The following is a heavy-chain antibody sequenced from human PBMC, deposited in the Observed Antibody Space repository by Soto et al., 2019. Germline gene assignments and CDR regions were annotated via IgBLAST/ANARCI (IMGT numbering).Heavy chain of an antibody. J-gene: IGHJ6*02. CDR1: GYTFTSYG. D-gene: IGHD1-26*01. Sequence: ASVKVSCEASGYTFTSYGISWVRQAPGQGLEWMGWISAYNGNTNYAQKLQGRVTMTTDTSTSTAYMELRSLRSDDTAVYYCARGSGSYSLYYGMDVWGQGTTVTVSS. CDR2: ISAYNGNT. CDR3: ARGSGSYSLYYGMDV. V-gene: IGHV1-18*04.